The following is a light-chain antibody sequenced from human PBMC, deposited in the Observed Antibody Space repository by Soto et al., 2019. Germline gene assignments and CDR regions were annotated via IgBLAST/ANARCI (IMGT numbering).Light chain of an antibody. CDR3: GSYTITSTLMI. J-gene: IGLJ2*01. CDR1: PSDIGAYNY. CDR2: AVT. Sequence: QSVLTQPASVSGSPGQSITISCSGTPSDIGAYNYVSWYQHLPGKAPEVIIYAVTNRPSGVSSRFSGSKSGTTASLTISGLQAEDEANYYCGSYTITSTLMIFGGGTKLTVL. V-gene: IGLV2-14*03.